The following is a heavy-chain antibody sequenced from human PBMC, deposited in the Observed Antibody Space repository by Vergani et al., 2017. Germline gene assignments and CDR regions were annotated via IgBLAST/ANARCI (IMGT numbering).Heavy chain of an antibody. CDR2: ISSDGRTS. Sequence: EVQLVESGGGLVQPGGSLRLSCAASGFIFRSHSMNWVRQAPGKGLEWVSYISSDGRTSYYADSVKGRFTISRDNAKISLYLKMNSLRAEDTAVYYCARDPVPYYDILTGYYGLDVWGQGTTVTVSS. V-gene: IGHV3-48*01. CDR1: GFIFRSHS. CDR3: ARDPVPYYDILTGYYGLDV. D-gene: IGHD3-9*01. J-gene: IGHJ6*02.